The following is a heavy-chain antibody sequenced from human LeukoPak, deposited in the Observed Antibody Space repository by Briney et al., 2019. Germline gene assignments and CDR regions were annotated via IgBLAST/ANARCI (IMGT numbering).Heavy chain of an antibody. D-gene: IGHD6-19*01. CDR1: GGSISSYY. J-gene: IGHJ3*02. Sequence: PSETLSLTCTVSGGSISSYYWNWIRQPPGKGLEWIGYIYYSGSTDYNPSLKSRVTISVDTSKNQFSLKLSSVTAADTAVYYCARVPSGRYPDDAFDIWGQGTLVTVSS. CDR2: IYYSGST. CDR3: ARVPSGRYPDDAFDI. V-gene: IGHV4-59*01.